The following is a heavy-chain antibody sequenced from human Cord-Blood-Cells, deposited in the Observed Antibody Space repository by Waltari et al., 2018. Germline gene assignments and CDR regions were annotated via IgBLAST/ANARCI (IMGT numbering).Heavy chain of an antibody. CDR2: INPNSGGT. D-gene: IGHD6-6*01. Sequence: QVQLVQSGAEVKKPGASVKVSCKASGYTFTGYYMHWVRQAPGQGLEWMGWINPNSGGTNYAQKCQGRVTMTRDTSISTAYMELSRLRSDDTAVYYCALAARPFDAFDIWGQGTMVTVSS. CDR1: GYTFTGYY. CDR3: ALAARPFDAFDI. J-gene: IGHJ3*02. V-gene: IGHV1-2*02.